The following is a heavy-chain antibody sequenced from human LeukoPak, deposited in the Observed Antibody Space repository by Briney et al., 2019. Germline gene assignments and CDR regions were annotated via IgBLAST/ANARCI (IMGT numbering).Heavy chain of an antibody. CDR2: IYYSGST. Sequence: KTSETLSLTCTVSGGSISSYYWSWIRQPPGKGLEWIGYIYYSGSTNYNPSLKSRVTISVDTSKNQFSLKLSSVTAADTAVYYCARRSDYGDYRSNDAFDIWGQGTMVTVSS. V-gene: IGHV4-59*08. CDR3: ARRSDYGDYRSNDAFDI. D-gene: IGHD4-17*01. CDR1: GGSISSYY. J-gene: IGHJ3*02.